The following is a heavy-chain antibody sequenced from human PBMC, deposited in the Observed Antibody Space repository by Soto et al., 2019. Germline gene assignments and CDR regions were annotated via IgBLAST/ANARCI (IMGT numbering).Heavy chain of an antibody. J-gene: IGHJ4*02. CDR2: ISGSGGRS. D-gene: IGHD3-16*01. V-gene: IGHV3-23*01. CDR1: GFTFSNYA. CDR3: AKAYFVWSSEQTYYFDY. Sequence: EVQLLDSGGGLVQPGGSLRLSCAASGFTFSNYAMTWVRQGPGKGLEWVSGISGSGGRSDYADSVKGRFTISRDNSKSTLYLQMNSQRAEDTAVYYCAKAYFVWSSEQTYYFDYWGQGTLVTVSS.